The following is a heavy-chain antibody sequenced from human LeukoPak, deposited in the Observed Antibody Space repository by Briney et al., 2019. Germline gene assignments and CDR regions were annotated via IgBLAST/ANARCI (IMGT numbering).Heavy chain of an antibody. Sequence: SETLSLTCTVSGGSIRNYYWSWIRQPPGKGLEWIGYVYYRGNTDYNPSLESRVTISVDTSKNQFSLRLSSVTAADTAVYYCARDEARVLDYWGQGTLVTVSS. CDR3: ARDEARVLDY. CDR2: VYYRGNT. J-gene: IGHJ4*02. V-gene: IGHV4-59*01. CDR1: GGSIRNYY.